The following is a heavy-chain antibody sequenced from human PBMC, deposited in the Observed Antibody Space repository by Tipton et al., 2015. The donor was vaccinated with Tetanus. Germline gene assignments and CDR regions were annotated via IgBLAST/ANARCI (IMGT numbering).Heavy chain of an antibody. CDR3: AKTGRDYDY. J-gene: IGHJ4*02. CDR2: INPGGSEV. CDR1: GFTFSSSW. V-gene: IGHV3-7*01. D-gene: IGHD1-26*01. Sequence: GSLRLSCAASGFTFSSSWMFWVRQAPGKGLEWVANINPGGSEVYYVDSVKGRVTISRDNTKNSLFLQMNSLRVEETAIFYCAKTGRDYDYWGQGTLVTVSS.